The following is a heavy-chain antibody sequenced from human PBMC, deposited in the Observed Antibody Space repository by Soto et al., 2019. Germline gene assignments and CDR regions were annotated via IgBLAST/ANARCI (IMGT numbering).Heavy chain of an antibody. CDR3: ARVGKWYSSSSNWFDP. V-gene: IGHV1-18*01. J-gene: IGHJ5*02. CDR2: ISAYNGNT. CDR1: GYTFTSYG. D-gene: IGHD6-6*01. Sequence: ASVNVSCKASGYTFTSYGISLVRQDPEQGLEWMGWISAYNGNTNYAQKLQGRVTMTTDTSTSTAYMELRSLRSDDTAVYYCARVGKWYSSSSNWFDPWGQGTLVTVSS.